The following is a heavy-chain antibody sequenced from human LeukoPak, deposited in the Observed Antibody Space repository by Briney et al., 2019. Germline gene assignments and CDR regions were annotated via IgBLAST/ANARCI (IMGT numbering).Heavy chain of an antibody. J-gene: IGHJ5*02. CDR2: IYYSRST. Sequence: PSETLSLTCTVSGGSVSSYYWSWIRQPPGKGLEWIGYIYYSRSTNYNPPLKSRVTISVDTSKNQFSLKLSSVTAADTAVYYCARCFSVSWVWFDPWGQGTLVTVSS. V-gene: IGHV4-59*02. CDR1: GGSVSSYY. D-gene: IGHD6-13*01. CDR3: ARCFSVSWVWFDP.